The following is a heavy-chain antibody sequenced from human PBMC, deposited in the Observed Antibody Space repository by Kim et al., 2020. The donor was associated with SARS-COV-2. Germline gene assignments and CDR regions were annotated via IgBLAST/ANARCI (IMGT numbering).Heavy chain of an antibody. CDR1: GFTFSSYA. V-gene: IGHV3-23*01. CDR2: ISGSGGST. D-gene: IGHD4-17*01. J-gene: IGHJ4*02. Sequence: GGSLRLSCAASGFTFSSYAMSWVRQAPGKGLEWVSAISGSGGSTYYADPVKGRFTISRDNSKNTLYLQMNSLRAEDTAVYYCAKPQTPTVVKDFRYYLDYWGRGALVTVSA. CDR3: AKPQTPTVVKDFRYYLDY.